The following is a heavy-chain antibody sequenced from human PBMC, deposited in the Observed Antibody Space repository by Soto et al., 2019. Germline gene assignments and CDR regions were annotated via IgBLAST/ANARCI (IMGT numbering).Heavy chain of an antibody. J-gene: IGHJ6*03. CDR3: ARTTVTHYYYYMDV. V-gene: IGHV4-39*01. CDR1: GGSISSSSYY. CDR2: IYYSGST. D-gene: IGHD4-17*01. Sequence: SETLSLTCTVSGGSISSSSYYWGWIRQPPGKGLEWIGSIYYSGSTYYNPSLKSRVTISVDTSKNQFSLKLSSVTAVDTAVYYCARTTVTHYYYYMDVWGKGTTVTVSS.